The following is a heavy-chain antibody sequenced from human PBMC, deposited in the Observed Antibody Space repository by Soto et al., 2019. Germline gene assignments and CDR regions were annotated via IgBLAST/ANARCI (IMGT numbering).Heavy chain of an antibody. J-gene: IGHJ4*02. CDR3: AKGKYDILTGYPTYDY. CDR2: ISGSGGST. Sequence: PGGSLRLSCAASGFTFSSYAMSWVRQAPGKGLEWVSAISGSGGSTYYADSVKGRFTISRDNSKNTLYLQMNSLRAEDTAVYYCAKGKYDILTGYPTYDYWGQGTLVTVSS. D-gene: IGHD3-9*01. CDR1: GFTFSSYA. V-gene: IGHV3-23*01.